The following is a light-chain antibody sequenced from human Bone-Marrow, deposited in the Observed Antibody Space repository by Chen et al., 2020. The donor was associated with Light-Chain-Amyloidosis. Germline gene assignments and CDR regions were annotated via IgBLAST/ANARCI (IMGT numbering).Light chain of an antibody. J-gene: IGLJ2*01. CDR2: RDT. V-gene: IGLV3-25*03. CDR1: DLPTKY. CDR3: QSADSSGTYEVI. Sequence: SYELTQPPSVSVSPGQTARITCSGDDLPTKYAYWYQQKPGQAPVLVIHRDTERPSGISERFYGSSSGTTATLTISGVQAEDEADSHCQSADSSGTYEVIFGGGTKLTVL.